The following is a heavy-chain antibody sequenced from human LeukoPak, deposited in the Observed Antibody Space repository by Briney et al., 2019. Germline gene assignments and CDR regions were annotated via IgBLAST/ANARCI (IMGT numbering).Heavy chain of an antibody. CDR1: GFTFSSYA. Sequence: VGSLRLSCAASGFTFSSYAMRWGREAPGKGLEWVSAISGSGGSTYSAAPVKGRFTISRDNSKNTLYLQMNSLRAEEPAVYYWAKDPASGGGSGSYIPSDYWGQGTLVTVSS. D-gene: IGHD3-10*01. CDR3: AKDPASGGGSGSYIPSDY. J-gene: IGHJ4*02. CDR2: ISGSGGST. V-gene: IGHV3-23*01.